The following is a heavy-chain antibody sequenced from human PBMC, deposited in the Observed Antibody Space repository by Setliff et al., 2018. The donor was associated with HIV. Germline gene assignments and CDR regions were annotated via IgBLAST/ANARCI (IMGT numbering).Heavy chain of an antibody. J-gene: IGHJ4*02. CDR1: GFTFSKCG. V-gene: IGHV3-33*01. Sequence: GGSLRLSCAASGFTFSKCGMHWVRQAPGKGLEWVAVIWDDGSNKFYADSVKGRFTISRDNSKDTLYLQMDSRRAEDTAVYYCARGGTLDVVVPPNYWGQGTPVTVSS. D-gene: IGHD3-22*01. CDR3: ARGGTLDVVVPPNY. CDR2: IWDDGSNK.